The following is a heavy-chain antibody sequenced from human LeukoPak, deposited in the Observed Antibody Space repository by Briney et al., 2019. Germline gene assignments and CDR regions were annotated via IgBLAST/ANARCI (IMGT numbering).Heavy chain of an antibody. CDR3: ARDGLSTERWYYDFWSGYRSWFDP. J-gene: IGHJ5*02. CDR1: GFTFSSYS. Sequence: PGGSLRLSCAASGFTFSSYSMNWVRQAPGKGLEWVSSISSSSSYIYYADSVKGRFTISRDNAKNSLYLQMNSLRAEDTAVYYCARDGLSTERWYYDFWSGYRSWFDPWGQGTLVTVSS. D-gene: IGHD3-3*01. V-gene: IGHV3-21*01. CDR2: ISSSSSYI.